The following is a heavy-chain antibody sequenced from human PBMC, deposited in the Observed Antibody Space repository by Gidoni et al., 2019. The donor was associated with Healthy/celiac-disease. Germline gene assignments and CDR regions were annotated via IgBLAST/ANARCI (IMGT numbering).Heavy chain of an antibody. Sequence: EVQMLESGGGLVQPGGSLRLSCAASGFPFSSYAMSWVRQAPGKGLEWVSAISGSGGSTYYADSVKGRFTISRDNSKNTLYLQMNSLRAEDTAVYYCAKDPGGGDSNYDYWGQGTLVTVSS. CDR3: AKDPGGGDSNYDY. V-gene: IGHV3-23*01. CDR2: ISGSGGST. J-gene: IGHJ4*02. D-gene: IGHD2-21*02. CDR1: GFPFSSYA.